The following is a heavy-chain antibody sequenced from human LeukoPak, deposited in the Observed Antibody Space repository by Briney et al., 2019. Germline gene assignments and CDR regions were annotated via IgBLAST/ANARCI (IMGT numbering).Heavy chain of an antibody. Sequence: GASVKVSCKASGYTFTGHYIHWVRQAPGQGLEWMGWINPNSGGTNYAQKFQGRVTMTRDTSISTAYMELSRLRSDDTAVYYCARAPDYYDSSGYYSGYYYYMDVWGKGTTVTVSS. CDR3: ARAPDYYDSSGYYSGYYYYMDV. CDR2: INPNSGGT. CDR1: GYTFTGHY. D-gene: IGHD3-22*01. J-gene: IGHJ6*03. V-gene: IGHV1-2*02.